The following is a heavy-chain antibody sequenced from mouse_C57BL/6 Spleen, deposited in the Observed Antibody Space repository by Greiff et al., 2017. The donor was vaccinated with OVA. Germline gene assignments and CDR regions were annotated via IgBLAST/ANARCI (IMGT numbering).Heavy chain of an antibody. CDR1: GYAFSSSW. Sequence: QVQLQQSGPELVKPGASVKISCKASGYAFSSSWMNWVKQRPGKGLEWIGRIYPGDGDTNYNGKFKGKATLTADKSSSTAYMQLSSLTSEDSAVYCCARPHYYGSSYYAMDYWGQGTSVTVSS. J-gene: IGHJ4*01. CDR2: IYPGDGDT. D-gene: IGHD1-1*01. V-gene: IGHV1-82*01. CDR3: ARPHYYGSSYYAMDY.